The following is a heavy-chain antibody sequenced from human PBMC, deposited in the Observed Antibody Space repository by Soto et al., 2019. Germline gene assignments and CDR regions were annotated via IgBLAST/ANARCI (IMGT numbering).Heavy chain of an antibody. CDR3: ARDSGVFSSSRWFYGMDV. D-gene: IGHD6-6*01. V-gene: IGHV4-61*01. CDR1: GDSGSSGSFY. CDR2: IYYSGST. J-gene: IGHJ6*02. Sequence: SETLSLTCTVSGDSGSSGSFYWSWIRQPPGKGLEWIGYIYYSGSTTYNPSLKSRVIISIDTSKNQFSLKLSSVTAADTAVYYCARDSGVFSSSRWFYGMDVWGQGTTVTVSS.